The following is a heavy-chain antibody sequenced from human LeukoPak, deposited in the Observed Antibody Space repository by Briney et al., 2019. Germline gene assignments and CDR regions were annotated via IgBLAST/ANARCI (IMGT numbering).Heavy chain of an antibody. D-gene: IGHD3-10*01. Sequence: GGSLRLSCAASGFTFSSYGMPWVRQAPGKGLEWVAVIWYDGSNKYYADSVKGRFTISRDNSKNTLYLQMNSLRAEDTAVYYCARGYGSGSYPPYYYYGMDVWGQGTTVTVSS. CDR3: ARGYGSGSYPPYYYYGMDV. CDR1: GFTFSSYG. J-gene: IGHJ6*02. CDR2: IWYDGSNK. V-gene: IGHV3-33*08.